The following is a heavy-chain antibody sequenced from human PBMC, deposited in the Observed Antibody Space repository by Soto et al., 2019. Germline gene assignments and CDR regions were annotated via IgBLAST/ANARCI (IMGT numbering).Heavy chain of an antibody. D-gene: IGHD3-3*01. CDR3: ARGDGFLEWLRPVGKIDY. CDR1: GFTFSSYG. V-gene: IGHV3-33*01. Sequence: GGSLRLSCAASGFTFSSYGMHWVRQAPGKGLEWVAVIWYDGSNKYYADSVKGRFTISRDNSKNTLYLQMNSLRAEDTAVYYCARGDGFLEWLRPVGKIDYWGQGTLATVSS. CDR2: IWYDGSNK. J-gene: IGHJ4*02.